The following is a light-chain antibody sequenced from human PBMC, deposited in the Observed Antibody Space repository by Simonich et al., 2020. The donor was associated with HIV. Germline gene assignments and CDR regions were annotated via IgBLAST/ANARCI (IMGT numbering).Light chain of an antibody. CDR3: QQRCNWPPALT. V-gene: IGKV3-11*01. J-gene: IGKJ4*01. CDR2: DAS. Sequence: EIVLTQSPATLSLSPGERPTLSCRASQRVSSYLAWYQQKPGQAPRLLIYDASNRATGSPARFSGSGSGTDFTLTISSMQSEDFAVYYCQQRCNWPPALTFGGGTKVKIK. CDR1: QRVSSY.